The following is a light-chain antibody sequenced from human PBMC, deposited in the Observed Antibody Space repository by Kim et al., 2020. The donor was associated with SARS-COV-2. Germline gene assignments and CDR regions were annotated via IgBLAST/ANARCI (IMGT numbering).Light chain of an antibody. J-gene: IGLJ2*01. CDR3: QAWDSNTGV. CDR2: QDI. V-gene: IGLV3-1*01. Sequence: GSPRQPASITRTGDKLGDKFACWYQQKPGQSPVLVIYQDIKRPSGIPERFSGSNSGNTATLTISGTQAMDEADYYCQAWDSNTGVFGGGTQLTVL. CDR1: KLGDKF.